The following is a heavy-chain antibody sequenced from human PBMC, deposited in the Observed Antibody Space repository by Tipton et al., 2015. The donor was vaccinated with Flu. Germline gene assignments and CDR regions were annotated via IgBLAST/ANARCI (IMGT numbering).Heavy chain of an antibody. CDR1: GGSISSYY. J-gene: IGHJ6*02. V-gene: IGHV4-4*07. Sequence: TLSLTCTVSGGSISSYYWSWIRQPAGKGLEWIGRIYTSGSTNYNPSLKSRVTMSVDTSKNQFSLKLSSVTAADTAVYYCARARFLEWLLHPSEGYYYYGMDVWGQGTTVTVSS. CDR3: ARARFLEWLLHPSEGYYYYGMDV. CDR2: IYTSGST. D-gene: IGHD3-3*01.